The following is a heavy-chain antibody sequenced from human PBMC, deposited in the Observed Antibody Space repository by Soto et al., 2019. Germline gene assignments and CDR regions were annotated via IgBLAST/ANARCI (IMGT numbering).Heavy chain of an antibody. CDR3: ARDQGRPPSPTVPNWFDP. D-gene: IGHD2-2*01. CDR1: GGTFSANP. J-gene: IGHJ5*02. CDR2: IIPIFGTA. Sequence: SVKVSCRALGGTFSANPIGGVRQPPGQGLEWMGGIIPIFGTANYAQKFQGRVTITADESTSTAYMELSSLRSEDTAVYYCARDQGRPPSPTVPNWFDPWGQGTLVTVSS. V-gene: IGHV1-69*13.